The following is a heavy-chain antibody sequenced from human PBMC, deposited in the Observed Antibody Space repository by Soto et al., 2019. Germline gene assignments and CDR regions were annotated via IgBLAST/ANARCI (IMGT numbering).Heavy chain of an antibody. CDR1: GFTFSNAW. CDR2: IKSKTDGGTT. V-gene: IGHV3-15*07. J-gene: IGHJ6*02. D-gene: IGHD3-22*01. CDR3: TTDQMVITIKDYYYGMDV. Sequence: PGGSLRLSCAASGFTFSNAWMNWVRQAPGKGLEWVGRIKSKTDGGTTDYAAPVKGRFTISRDDSKNTLYLQMNSLKTEDTAVYYCTTDQMVITIKDYYYGMDVWGQGTTVTVSS.